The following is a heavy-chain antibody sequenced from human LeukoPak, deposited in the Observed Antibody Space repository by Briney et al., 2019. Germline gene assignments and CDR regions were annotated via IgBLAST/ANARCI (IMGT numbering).Heavy chain of an antibody. V-gene: IGHV4-39*01. CDR3: AGEGIAVAGPGGY. CDR1: GGSISSSSYY. J-gene: IGHJ4*02. CDR2: IYYSGST. D-gene: IGHD6-19*01. Sequence: SETLSLTCTVSGGSISSSSYYWGWIRQPPGKGLEWIGSIYYSGSTYYNPSLKSRVTISVDTSKNQFSLKLSSVTAADTAVYYCAGEGIAVAGPGGYWGQGTLVTVSS.